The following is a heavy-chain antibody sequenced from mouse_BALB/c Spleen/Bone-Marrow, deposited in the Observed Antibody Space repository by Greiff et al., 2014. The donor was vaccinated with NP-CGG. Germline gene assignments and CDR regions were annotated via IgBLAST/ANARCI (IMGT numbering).Heavy chain of an antibody. Sequence: QVQLKESGAELAKPGASVKMSCKASGYTFTSYWMHWVKQRPGRGLEWIGYINPSTGYTEYNQKFKDKATLTADKSSSTAYMQLSSLTSEDSAVYYCARSAPWDGFAYWGQGTLVTVSA. V-gene: IGHV1-7*01. CDR3: ARSAPWDGFAY. CDR2: INPSTGYT. D-gene: IGHD4-1*01. J-gene: IGHJ3*01. CDR1: GYTFTSYW.